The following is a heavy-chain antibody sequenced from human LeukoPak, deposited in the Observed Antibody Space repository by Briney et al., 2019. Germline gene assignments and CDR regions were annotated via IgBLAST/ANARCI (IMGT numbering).Heavy chain of an antibody. J-gene: IGHJ6*04. Sequence: ASVKVSCKASGYTFTSYAMHWVRRAPGQRLEWMGWINAGNGNTKYSQKFQGRVTITRDTSASTAYMELSSLRSEDTAVYYCAREKQQLGQDYYYGMDVWGKGTTVTVSS. CDR2: INAGNGNT. V-gene: IGHV1-3*01. CDR1: GYTFTSYA. D-gene: IGHD6-13*01. CDR3: AREKQQLGQDYYYGMDV.